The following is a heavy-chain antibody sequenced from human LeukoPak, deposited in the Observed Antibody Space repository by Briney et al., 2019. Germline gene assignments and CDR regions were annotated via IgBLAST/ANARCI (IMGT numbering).Heavy chain of an antibody. J-gene: IGHJ4*02. D-gene: IGHD2-15*01. CDR2: VWADGSKE. CDR3: ARDRGGNAPHDY. V-gene: IGHV3-33*01. CDR1: GFLFTMYG. Sequence: PGGSLRLSCETSGFLFTMYGMHWVRQAPGKGLEWVAIVWADGSKEDYADSVKGRFTISRDRFTSTLYLQMDNLRAEDTAIHYCARDRGGNAPHDYWGQGTLVIVSS.